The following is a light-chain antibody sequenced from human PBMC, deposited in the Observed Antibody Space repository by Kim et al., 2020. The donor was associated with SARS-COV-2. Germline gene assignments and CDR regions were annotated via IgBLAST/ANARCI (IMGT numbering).Light chain of an antibody. J-gene: IGLJ3*02. CDR3: MLYMGNGITV. Sequence: QTVVTQEPSLSVSPGGTVTLTCGLRSGSVSTRHYPSWSPQTPGQVPRTLIYSADTRSSGVPDRFSGAILGNKAALTITGAQADDESVYYCMLYMGNGITVCGGGTQLTVL. CDR1: SGSVSTRHY. CDR2: SAD. V-gene: IGLV8-61*01.